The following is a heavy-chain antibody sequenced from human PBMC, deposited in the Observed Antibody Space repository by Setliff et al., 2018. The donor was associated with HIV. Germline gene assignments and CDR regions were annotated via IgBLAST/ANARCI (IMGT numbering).Heavy chain of an antibody. CDR1: GYTFTDYA. Sequence: ASVKVSCKGSGYTFTDYAVHWVRQAPGQRLEWMGWINVGNGNTQYSQKFQGRVTFTSDTSASTAHMEMSSLRSEDTAVYYCARVRIGAPVLLDYWGQGTMVTVSS. CDR3: ARVRIGAPVLLDY. J-gene: IGHJ4*02. V-gene: IGHV1-3*01. D-gene: IGHD1-26*01. CDR2: INVGNGNT.